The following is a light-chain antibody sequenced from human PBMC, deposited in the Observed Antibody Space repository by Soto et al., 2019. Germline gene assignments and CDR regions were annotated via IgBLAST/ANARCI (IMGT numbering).Light chain of an antibody. CDR2: GAS. CDR1: QSVSSNY. Sequence: EIVLTQSPGTLSLFPGERATLSCRASQSVSSNYLAWYQQKPGQAPRVLIYGASSRATGIPDRFSGGGSGTDFNLTISRLEPEDLAVYYCQQYGSSPWTFVQGTKVEIK. J-gene: IGKJ1*01. CDR3: QQYGSSPWT. V-gene: IGKV3-20*01.